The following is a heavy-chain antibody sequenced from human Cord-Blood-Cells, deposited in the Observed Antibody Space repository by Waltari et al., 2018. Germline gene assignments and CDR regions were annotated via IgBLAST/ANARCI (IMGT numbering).Heavy chain of an antibody. CDR2: INSDGSST. J-gene: IGHJ3*02. V-gene: IGHV3-74*01. CDR3: ARACYEFWSGYYALDI. D-gene: IGHD3-3*01. CDR1: GFTFSSYW. Sequence: EVQLVESGGGLVQPGGSLRLSCAASGFTFSSYWMHWVRQAPGKGLVWVSRINSDGSSTSYADSVKFRFTIPRDNAKNTLYLQMNRLRAEDTAVYYSARACYEFWSGYYALDIWGQGTIVTVSS.